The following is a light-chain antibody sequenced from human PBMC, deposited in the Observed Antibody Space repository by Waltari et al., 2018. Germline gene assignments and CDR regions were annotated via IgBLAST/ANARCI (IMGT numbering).Light chain of an antibody. CDR3: SSYAGSNNLV. Sequence: QSALTQPPSASGSPGQSVTISCTGTSSDVGGYNYVSWYQQHPGKAPKLMIYEVSKRPSGVPDRFSGSKSGNMASLTVSGLQAEDEADYYCSSYAGSNNLVFVGGTKLTVL. J-gene: IGLJ2*01. CDR1: SSDVGGYNY. V-gene: IGLV2-8*01. CDR2: EVS.